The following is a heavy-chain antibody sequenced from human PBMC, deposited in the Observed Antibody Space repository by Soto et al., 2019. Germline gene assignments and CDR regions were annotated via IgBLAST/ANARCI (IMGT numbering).Heavy chain of an antibody. Sequence: SETLSLTCTVSGDSISSGNKYWSWIRQAPGKGLEWIGYIFSSGTTYYNPSLKSRLTMSLDTPQNQFSLRLASVTDAYSAVYYCARVPSPFDYYYAMDVWGQGTTVTVSS. CDR2: IFSSGTT. CDR1: GDSISSGNKY. J-gene: IGHJ6*02. CDR3: ARVPSPFDYYYAMDV. V-gene: IGHV4-30-4*01. D-gene: IGHD3-16*01.